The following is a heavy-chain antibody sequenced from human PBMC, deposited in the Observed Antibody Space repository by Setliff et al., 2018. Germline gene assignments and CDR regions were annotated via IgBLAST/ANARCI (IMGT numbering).Heavy chain of an antibody. D-gene: IGHD1-26*01. CDR3: ARKGISALSGAFDM. CDR1: GGSISNYY. CDR2: IYTSGST. V-gene: IGHV4-4*07. J-gene: IGHJ3*02. Sequence: SETLSLTCTVSGGSISNYYWSWIRQPAGKGLEWIGRIYTSGSTNYNPSLKSRVTMSVDTSKNQFSLKLSSVTAADTAVYYCARKGISALSGAFDMWGQGTMVTVTS.